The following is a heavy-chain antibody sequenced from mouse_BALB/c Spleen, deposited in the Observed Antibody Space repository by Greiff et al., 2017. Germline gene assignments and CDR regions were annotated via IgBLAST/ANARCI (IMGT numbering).Heavy chain of an antibody. CDR1: GYTFTNYW. CDR2: IYPGGGYT. J-gene: IGHJ4*01. Sequence: VQLQQSGAELVRPGTSVKLSCKASGYTFTNYWLGWVKQRPGHGLEWIGDIYPGGGYTNYNEKFKGKATLTADTSSSTAYMQLSSLTSEDSAVYFCARIYRYDLYAMDYWGQGTSVTVSS. CDR3: ARIYRYDLYAMDY. V-gene: IGHV1-63*02. D-gene: IGHD2-14*01.